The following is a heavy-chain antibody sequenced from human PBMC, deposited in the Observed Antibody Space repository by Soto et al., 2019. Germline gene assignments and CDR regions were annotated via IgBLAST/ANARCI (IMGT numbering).Heavy chain of an antibody. CDR1: GGSISSGGYY. CDR3: ARVAIVVVTAIQWYFDL. D-gene: IGHD2-21*02. CDR2: IYYSGST. J-gene: IGHJ2*01. Sequence: QVQLQESGPGLVKPSQTLSLTCTVSGGSISSGGYYWSWIRQHPGKGLEWIGYIYYSGSTYYNPSLKGRVTISVDTSKNQFSLKLSSVTAADTAVYYCARVAIVVVTAIQWYFDLWGRGTLVTVSS. V-gene: IGHV4-31*03.